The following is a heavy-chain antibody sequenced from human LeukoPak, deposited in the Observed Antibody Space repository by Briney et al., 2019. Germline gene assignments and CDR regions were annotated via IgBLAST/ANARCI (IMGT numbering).Heavy chain of an antibody. CDR2: IYHSGST. J-gene: IGHJ4*02. CDR3: ASLIHDYYDSSPGDY. CDR1: GYSIGKGYY. Sequence: KASETLSLTCTVSGYSIGKGYYWAWIRQPPGKGLEWIGSIYHSGSTYYNPSLKSRVTISVDTSKNQFSLKLSSVTAADTAVYYCASLIHDYYDSSPGDYWGQGTLVTVSS. V-gene: IGHV4-38-2*02. D-gene: IGHD3-22*01.